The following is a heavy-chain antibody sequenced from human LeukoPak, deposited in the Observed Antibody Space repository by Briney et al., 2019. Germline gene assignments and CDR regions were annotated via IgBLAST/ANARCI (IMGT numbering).Heavy chain of an antibody. CDR1: GFTFSSYS. CDR2: ISSSSSYI. J-gene: IGHJ4*02. D-gene: IGHD1-14*01. Sequence: GGSLRLSCAASGFTFSSYSMNWVRQAPGKGLEWVSSISSSSSYIYYADSVRGRFTISRDNAKNSMYLQMDNLRDEDTADYYCATETIGRHYDYWGQGTLLTVSS. V-gene: IGHV3-21*01. CDR3: ATETIGRHYDY.